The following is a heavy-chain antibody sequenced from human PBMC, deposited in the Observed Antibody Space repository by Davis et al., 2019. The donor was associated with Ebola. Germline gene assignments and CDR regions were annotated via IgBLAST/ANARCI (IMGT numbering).Heavy chain of an antibody. CDR1: GYTFTSYY. V-gene: IGHV1-46*01. CDR3: ARGPDSSGWYSSSYYYYGMDV. J-gene: IGHJ6*02. CDR2: INPSGGST. D-gene: IGHD6-19*01. Sequence: ASVKVSCKASGYTFTSYYMHWVRQAPGQGLEWMGIINPSGGSTNYAQKFQGRVTITADESTSTAYMELSSLRSEDTAVYYCARGPDSSGWYSSSYYYYGMDVWGQGTTVTVSS.